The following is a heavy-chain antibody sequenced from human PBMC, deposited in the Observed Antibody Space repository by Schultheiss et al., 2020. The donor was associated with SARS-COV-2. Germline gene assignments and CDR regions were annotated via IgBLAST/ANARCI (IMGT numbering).Heavy chain of an antibody. CDR3: ARGGYYYDSSGRLDY. J-gene: IGHJ4*02. D-gene: IGHD3-22*01. CDR1: GGSFSGYY. CDR2: IYHSGYT. V-gene: IGHV4-34*01. Sequence: SETLSLTCAVYGGSFSGYYWSWIRQPPGKGLEWIGSIYHSGYTYYNPSLKSRVTISVDTSKNQFSLKLSSVTAADTAVYYCARGGYYYDSSGRLDYWGQGSLVTVSS.